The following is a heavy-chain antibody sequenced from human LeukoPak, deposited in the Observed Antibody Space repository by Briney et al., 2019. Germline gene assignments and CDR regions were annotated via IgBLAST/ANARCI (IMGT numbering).Heavy chain of an antibody. CDR2: IYYSGST. CDR3: ARGQLEERGVDY. D-gene: IGHD1-1*01. Sequence: PSQTLSLTCAVSGGSISSGGYSWSWIRQPPGKGLEWIGYIYYSGSTYYNPSLKSRVTISVDTSKNQFSLKLSSVTAADTAVYYCARGQLEERGVDYWGQGTLVTVSS. V-gene: IGHV4-30-4*07. CDR1: GGSISSGGYS. J-gene: IGHJ4*02.